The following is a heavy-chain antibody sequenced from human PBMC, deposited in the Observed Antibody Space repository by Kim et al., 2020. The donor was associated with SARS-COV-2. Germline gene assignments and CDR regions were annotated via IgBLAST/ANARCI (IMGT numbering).Heavy chain of an antibody. CDR3: ARGIGVRGPGGWFDP. V-gene: IGHV4-34*01. Sequence: PPKSRVPITVDTSKNQFSLTLSSVTAADTAVYYCARGIGVRGPGGWFDPWGQGTLVTVSS. D-gene: IGHD3-10*01. J-gene: IGHJ5*02.